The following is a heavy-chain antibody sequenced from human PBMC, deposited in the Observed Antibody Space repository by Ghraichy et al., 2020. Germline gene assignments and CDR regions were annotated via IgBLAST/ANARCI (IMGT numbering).Heavy chain of an antibody. CDR2: INHSGST. D-gene: IGHD2-8*01. Sequence: SQTLSLTCAVYGGSFSGYYWSWIRQPPGKGLEWIGEINHSGSTNYNPSLKSRVTISVDTSKNQFSLKLSSVTAADTAVYYCARGFVNCTNGVCSAFDYWGQGTLVTVSS. CDR1: GGSFSGYY. J-gene: IGHJ4*02. CDR3: ARGFVNCTNGVCSAFDY. V-gene: IGHV4-34*01.